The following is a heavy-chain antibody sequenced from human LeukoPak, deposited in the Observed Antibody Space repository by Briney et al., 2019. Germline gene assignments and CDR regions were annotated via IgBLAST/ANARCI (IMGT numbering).Heavy chain of an antibody. D-gene: IGHD3-22*01. J-gene: IGHJ5*02. CDR2: IWYDGSNK. CDR1: GFTFSSYG. V-gene: IGHV3-33*01. CDR3: ARGYYYDSSAYYPGWFDP. Sequence: GGSLRLSCAASGFTFSSYGMHWVRQAPGKGLEWVAVIWYDGSNKYYADSVKGRFTISRDNAKNSLYLQMNSLRAEDTAVYYCARGYYYDSSAYYPGWFDPWGQGTLVTVSS.